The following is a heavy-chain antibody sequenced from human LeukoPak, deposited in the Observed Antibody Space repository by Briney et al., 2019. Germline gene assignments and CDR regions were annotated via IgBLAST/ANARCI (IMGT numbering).Heavy chain of an antibody. Sequence: DSVKVSCEASGYAFSFYGINWVRQAPGRGLEWMGFISVNNGNTHYAEKFQGRVTMATDTSTSTAYLEVRSLRSDDTAVYYCQRITIFGVVIDFDYWGPGTLVTVSS. CDR3: QRITIFGVVIDFDY. V-gene: IGHV1-18*01. J-gene: IGHJ4*02. D-gene: IGHD3-3*01. CDR2: ISVNNGNT. CDR1: GYAFSFYG.